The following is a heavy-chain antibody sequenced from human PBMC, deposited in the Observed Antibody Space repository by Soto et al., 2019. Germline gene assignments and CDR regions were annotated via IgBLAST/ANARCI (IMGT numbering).Heavy chain of an antibody. CDR2: IVVGSGNT. CDR1: GFTFTNSA. V-gene: IGHV1-58*01. J-gene: IGHJ6*02. CDR3: AAGEVTYYDILTNGPPPYGMDV. Sequence: SVKVSCKASGFTFTNSAVQWVRQARGQRLERIGWIVVGSGNTNYAQKFQERITITRDMSTSTAYMELSSLRSEDTAVYYCAAGEVTYYDILTNGPPPYGMDVWGQGTTVTVSS. D-gene: IGHD3-9*01.